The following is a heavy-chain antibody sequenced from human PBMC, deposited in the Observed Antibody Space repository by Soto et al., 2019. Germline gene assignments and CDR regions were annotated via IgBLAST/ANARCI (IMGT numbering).Heavy chain of an antibody. J-gene: IGHJ1*01. D-gene: IGHD1-20*01. CDR3: VRGQSVLYLDL. Sequence: ASVKVSCKSSGYTFTDFYIHWVRQVPGQGLEWVGWINPKNGGINYAQKFQGRVTMTRDTPVNTSYMDLNRLNFDDSAIYYCVRGQSVLYLDLWGRGTQVTVSS. CDR2: INPKNGGI. V-gene: IGHV1-2*02. CDR1: GYTFTDFY.